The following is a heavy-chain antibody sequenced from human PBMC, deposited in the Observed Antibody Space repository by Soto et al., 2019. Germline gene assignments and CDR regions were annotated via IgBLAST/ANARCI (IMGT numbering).Heavy chain of an antibody. D-gene: IGHD2-2*01. CDR3: AKYASTRGSYYYYGMEV. CDR2: ISGSGGST. Sequence: PGGSLRLSCAASVFTFSSYAMSLVRQAPGKGLEWVSAISGSGGSTYYADSVKGRFTISRDNSKNTLYLQMNSLRAEDTAVFYCAKYASTRGSYYYYGMEVWGQGTTVTVSS. J-gene: IGHJ6*02. CDR1: VFTFSSYA. V-gene: IGHV3-23*01.